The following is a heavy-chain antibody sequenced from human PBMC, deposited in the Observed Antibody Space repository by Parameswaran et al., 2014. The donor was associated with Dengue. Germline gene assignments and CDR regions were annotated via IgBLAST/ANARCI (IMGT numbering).Heavy chain of an antibody. CDR2: ISAYNGNT. V-gene: IGHV1-18*01. D-gene: IGHD3-9*01. J-gene: IGHJ4*02. Sequence: SWVRQAPGQGLEWMGWISAYNGNTNYAQKLQGRVTMTTDTSTSTAYMELSSLRSEDTAVYYCARDPSYYDILTGYYNGYYFDYWAREPGHRLL. CDR3: ARDPSYYDILTGYYNGYYFDY.